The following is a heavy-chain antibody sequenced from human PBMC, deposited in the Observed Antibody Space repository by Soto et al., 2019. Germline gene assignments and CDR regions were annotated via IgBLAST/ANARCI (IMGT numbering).Heavy chain of an antibody. CDR1: GYTFTSYD. CDR2: MNPNSGNT. Sequence: ASVKVSCKASGYTFTSYDINWVRQANGQGLEWMGWMNPNSGNTGYAQKFQGRVTMTRNTSISTAYMELSSLRSEDTAVYYCARGREGRFLEWLSRSYYFDYWGQGTLVTVSS. D-gene: IGHD3-3*01. J-gene: IGHJ4*02. CDR3: ARGREGRFLEWLSRSYYFDY. V-gene: IGHV1-8*01.